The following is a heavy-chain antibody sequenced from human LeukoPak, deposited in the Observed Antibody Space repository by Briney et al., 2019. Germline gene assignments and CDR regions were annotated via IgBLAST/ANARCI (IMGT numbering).Heavy chain of an antibody. V-gene: IGHV4-34*01. D-gene: IGHD3-22*01. CDR1: GGSFSGYY. CDR2: INHSGST. Sequence: SETLSLTCAVYGGSFSGYYWSWIRQPPGKGLEWIGEINHSGSTNYNPSLKSRVTISVDTSKNQFSLKLSSVTAADTAVYYCAIDSSGYYYWAYWGQGTLVTVSS. J-gene: IGHJ4*02. CDR3: AIDSSGYYYWAY.